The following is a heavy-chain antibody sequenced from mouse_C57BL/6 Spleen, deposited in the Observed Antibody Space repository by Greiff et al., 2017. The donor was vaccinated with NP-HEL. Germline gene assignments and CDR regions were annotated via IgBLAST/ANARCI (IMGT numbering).Heavy chain of an antibody. D-gene: IGHD1-1*01. J-gene: IGHJ2*01. CDR3: TRGGYYGSSYKDYFDY. Sequence: EVQLQQSGTVLARPGASVKMSCKTSGYTFTSYWMHWVKQRPGQGLEWIGAIYPGNSDTSYNQKFKGKAKLTAVTSASTAYMELSSLTNEDSAVYYCTRGGYYGSSYKDYFDYWGQGTTLTVSS. CDR1: GYTFTSYW. CDR2: IYPGNSDT. V-gene: IGHV1-5*01.